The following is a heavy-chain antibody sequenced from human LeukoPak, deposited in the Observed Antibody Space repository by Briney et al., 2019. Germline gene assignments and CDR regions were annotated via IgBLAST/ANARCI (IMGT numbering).Heavy chain of an antibody. D-gene: IGHD4-17*01. V-gene: IGHV4-34*01. CDR2: INHRGRT. Sequence: SETLSLTCAVYVGSFSGYYWSWIRQPPGKGLEWIGEINHRGRTNYNPSLKSRVTISVDTSKNQFSLKLSSVTAADTAVYYCARGLTTVTTVRYFDYWGQGTLVTVSS. J-gene: IGHJ4*02. CDR3: ARGLTTVTTVRYFDY. CDR1: VGSFSGYY.